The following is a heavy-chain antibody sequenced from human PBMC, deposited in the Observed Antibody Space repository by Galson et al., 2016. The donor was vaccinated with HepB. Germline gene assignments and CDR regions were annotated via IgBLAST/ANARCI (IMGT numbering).Heavy chain of an antibody. J-gene: IGHJ4*02. D-gene: IGHD2-2*03. Sequence: SLRLSCAASGSGFSGYAMHWVRQAPGKELEWLAFISHDGGEKYYADSVMGRFTISRDESKKTLSLQMNSPSGEDTAVYHCARDGWIKTSKTFFDSWGQGTLVTVS. CDR3: ARDGWIKTSKTFFDS. CDR2: ISHDGGEK. CDR1: GSGFSGYA. V-gene: IGHV3-30*04.